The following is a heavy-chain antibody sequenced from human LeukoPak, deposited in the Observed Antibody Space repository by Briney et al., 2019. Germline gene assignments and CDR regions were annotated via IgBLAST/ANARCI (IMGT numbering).Heavy chain of an antibody. CDR1: GYTVTDFY. Sequence: ASVKVSCKASGYTVTDFYLHWLRQAPGQWLEFMGWIHPHSGATFYAPAFEGRVSMTTDTSVSTAYMELRSLRSDDTAVYYCARGGANYYDSSGLNDYWGQGTLVTVSS. D-gene: IGHD3-22*01. CDR3: ARGGANYYDSSGLNDY. J-gene: IGHJ4*02. V-gene: IGHV1-2*02. CDR2: IHPHSGAT.